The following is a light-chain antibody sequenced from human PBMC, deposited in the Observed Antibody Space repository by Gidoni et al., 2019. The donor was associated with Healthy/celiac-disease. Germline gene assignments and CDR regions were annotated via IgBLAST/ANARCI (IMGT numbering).Light chain of an antibody. CDR3: QQRSNWQAS. Sequence: EIVLTQSPATLSLSPGERATLSCRASQSVSSYLAWYQQKPGQAPRLLLYDASNRATGIPARFSGSGSGTDFTLTISSLEPEDFAVYYCQQRSNWQASFGPXTKVDIK. CDR2: DAS. J-gene: IGKJ3*01. V-gene: IGKV3-11*01. CDR1: QSVSSY.